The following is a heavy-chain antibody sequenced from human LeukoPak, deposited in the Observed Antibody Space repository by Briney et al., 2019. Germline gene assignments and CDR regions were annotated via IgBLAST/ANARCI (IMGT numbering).Heavy chain of an antibody. CDR3: AKGRQWLGKVNCFDY. CDR2: ISGSGGST. CDR1: GFTFSSYA. Sequence: GGSLRLSCAASGFTFSSYAMSWVRQAPGKGLEWVSAISGSGGSTYYADSVKGRFTISRDNSKNTLYLQMNSLRAEDTAVYYCAKGRQWLGKVNCFDYWGQGTLVTVSS. J-gene: IGHJ4*02. V-gene: IGHV3-23*01. D-gene: IGHD6-19*01.